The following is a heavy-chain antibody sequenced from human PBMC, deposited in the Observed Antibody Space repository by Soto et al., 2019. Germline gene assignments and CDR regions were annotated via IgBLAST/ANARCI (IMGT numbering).Heavy chain of an antibody. V-gene: IGHV4-30-2*06. CDR1: GGSMSSGGHS. CDR2: IYATGKT. J-gene: IGHJ6*02. Sequence: QVQLQESGSRLVKPSQTLSVTCAVSGGSMSSGGHSWSWIRQSPGKSLEWIGCIYATGKTYYHPSLKSRVTISVDTSKNLFSLNVTSVTAADTAVYYCARAPPGPSPRWDVWGQGTTVTVSS. CDR3: ARAPPGPSPRWDV.